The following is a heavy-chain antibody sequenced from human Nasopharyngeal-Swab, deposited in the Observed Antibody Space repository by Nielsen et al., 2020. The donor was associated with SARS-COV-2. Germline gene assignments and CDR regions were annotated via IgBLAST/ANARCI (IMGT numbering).Heavy chain of an antibody. Sequence: SETLSLTCTVSGGSISSYYWSWIRQPPGKGLEWIGYIYYSGSTNYNPSLKSRVTISVDTSKNQFCLKLSSVTAADTAVYYCARHHYDFWSGYYEGYFDYWGQGTLVTVSS. V-gene: IGHV4-59*08. CDR1: GGSISSYY. J-gene: IGHJ4*02. CDR2: IYYSGST. D-gene: IGHD3-3*01. CDR3: ARHHYDFWSGYYEGYFDY.